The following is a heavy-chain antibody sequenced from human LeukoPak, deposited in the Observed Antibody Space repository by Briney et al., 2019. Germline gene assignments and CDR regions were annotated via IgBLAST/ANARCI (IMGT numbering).Heavy chain of an antibody. CDR2: INPSGGST. CDR3: ARDPGGVYDSSGRHAEYFQH. V-gene: IGHV1-46*01. J-gene: IGHJ1*01. CDR1: GYTFTSYY. Sequence: GASVKVSCKASGYTFTSYYMHWVRQAPGQGLEWMGIINPSGGSTSYAQKFQGRVTMTRDTSTSTVYMELSSLRSEDTAVYYCARDPGGVYDSSGRHAEYFQHWGQGTLVTVSS. D-gene: IGHD3-22*01.